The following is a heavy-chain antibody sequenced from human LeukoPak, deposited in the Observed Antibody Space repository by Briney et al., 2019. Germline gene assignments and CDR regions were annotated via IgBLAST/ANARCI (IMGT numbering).Heavy chain of an antibody. V-gene: IGHV1-18*01. CDR1: GYTFIGYG. CDR3: ARDRGDYYFDY. Sequence: ASVKVSCKASGYTFIGYGITWVRQAPGQGLEWMGWIGRNNGNTKFAQKFQGRVTMTTDTSTTTAYMELRSLRSEDTAVYFCARDRGDYYFDYWGQGTLVSVSS. D-gene: IGHD6-25*01. J-gene: IGHJ4*02. CDR2: IGRNNGNT.